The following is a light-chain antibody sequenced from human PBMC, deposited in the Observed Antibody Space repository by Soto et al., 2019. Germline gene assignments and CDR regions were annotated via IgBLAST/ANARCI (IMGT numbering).Light chain of an antibody. CDR1: QSVNSLY. CDR3: QWYSGSQT. CDR2: VAS. J-gene: IGKJ4*02. Sequence: EIVLTHSPGTLSLSPGETATLSCRASQSVNSLYLAWYQQKPGQAPRLLIYVASSRATGIPDRFSGSGSGTDFTLTIRLLEPEDFAVYYCQWYSGSQTFGGGTKVEIK. V-gene: IGKV3-20*01.